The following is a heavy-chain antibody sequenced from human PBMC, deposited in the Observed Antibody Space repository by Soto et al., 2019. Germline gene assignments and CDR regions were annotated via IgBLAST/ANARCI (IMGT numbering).Heavy chain of an antibody. Sequence: QVQLVQSGAEVKKPGSSVKVSCKASGGTFSSYASSWVRQAPGQGPEWMGGIIPIFGTANYAQKFQGRVTITADESTSTAYMELSSLRSEDTAVYYCASHSYGYFPHYYHGMDVWGQGTTVTVSS. CDR2: IIPIFGTA. J-gene: IGHJ6*02. CDR3: ASHSYGYFPHYYHGMDV. D-gene: IGHD5-18*01. CDR1: GGTFSSYA. V-gene: IGHV1-69*12.